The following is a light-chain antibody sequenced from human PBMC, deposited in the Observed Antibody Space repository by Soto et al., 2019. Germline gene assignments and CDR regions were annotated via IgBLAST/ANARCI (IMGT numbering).Light chain of an antibody. J-gene: IGKJ2*01. Sequence: DIQMTKSPSSLSASVGDRVTITCQASQDISNYLNWYQQKPGKAPNLLIYHASNLETGVPSRFSGSGSGTDFTFTISSLQPEDIATYYCQQYDNLPSYTFGQGTKLEIK. CDR2: HAS. CDR3: QQYDNLPSYT. V-gene: IGKV1-33*01. CDR1: QDISNY.